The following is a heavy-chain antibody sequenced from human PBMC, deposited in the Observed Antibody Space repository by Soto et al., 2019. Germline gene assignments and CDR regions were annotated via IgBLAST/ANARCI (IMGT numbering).Heavy chain of an antibody. Sequence: GGSLRLSCAASGFTFSSYSMNWVRQAPGKGLEWVSSISSSSSYIYYADSVKGRFTISRDNAKNSLYLQMNSLRAEDTAVYYCARVGLHWAESSPNDYWGQGTLVTVSS. CDR2: ISSSSSYI. CDR3: ARVGLHWAESSPNDY. CDR1: GFTFSSYS. J-gene: IGHJ4*02. V-gene: IGHV3-21*01. D-gene: IGHD7-27*01.